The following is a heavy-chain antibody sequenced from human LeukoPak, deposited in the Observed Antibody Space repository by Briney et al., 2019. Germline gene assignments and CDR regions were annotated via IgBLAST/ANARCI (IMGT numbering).Heavy chain of an antibody. CDR2: IHPEGNEK. J-gene: IGHJ4*02. D-gene: IGHD3-10*01. Sequence: GGSLRLSCAASGFTFSNFWMSWVRQAPGRGLEWVANIHPEGNEKYHVESVKGRFTISGDNAKNSLFLQMNGLRVEDTAVYYCARGDDFSGDHWGQGTLVTVSS. CDR1: GFTFSNFW. CDR3: ARGDDFSGDH. V-gene: IGHV3-7*04.